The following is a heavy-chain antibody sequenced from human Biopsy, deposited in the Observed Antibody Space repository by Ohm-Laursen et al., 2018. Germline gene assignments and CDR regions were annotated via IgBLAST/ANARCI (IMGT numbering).Heavy chain of an antibody. CDR3: AHGSGSYYKWDF. V-gene: IGHV4-59*08. CDR1: GDSITRSY. J-gene: IGHJ4*02. Sequence: SETLSLTCTLSGDSITRSYWSWIRQSPGKGLEWIGHVFDRGTTNYNPSVRSRVTMSEDTSKKQFSLKMTSVTAADTAIYYCAHGSGSYYKWDFWGQGTQVTVSS. CDR2: VFDRGTT. D-gene: IGHD3-10*01.